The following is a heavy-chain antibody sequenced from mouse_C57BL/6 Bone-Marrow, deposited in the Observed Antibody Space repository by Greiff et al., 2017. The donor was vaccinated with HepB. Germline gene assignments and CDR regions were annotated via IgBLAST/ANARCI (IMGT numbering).Heavy chain of an antibody. Sequence: VKLMESGAELARPGASVKLSCKASGYTFTSYGISWVKQRTGQGLEWIGEIYPRSGNTYYNEKFKGKATLTADKSSSTAYMELRSLTSEDSAVYFCARCPGWLLFDYWGQGTTLTVSS. CDR2: IYPRSGNT. J-gene: IGHJ2*01. V-gene: IGHV1-81*01. CDR3: ARCPGWLLFDY. CDR1: GYTFTSYG. D-gene: IGHD2-3*01.